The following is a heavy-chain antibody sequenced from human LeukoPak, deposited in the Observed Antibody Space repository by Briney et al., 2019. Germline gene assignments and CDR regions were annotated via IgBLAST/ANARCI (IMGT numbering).Heavy chain of an antibody. D-gene: IGHD4-23*01. CDR2: INPNSGST. J-gene: IGHJ5*02. V-gene: IGHV1-2*02. CDR3: ARDNSVEDTAWWFDP. Sequence: ASVKVSCKASGYTFTGYYMHWVRQAPGQGLEWMGWINPNSGSTSYAQKFQGRVTMTRDMSTSTDYMELSSLRSEDTAVYYCARDNSVEDTAWWFDPWGQGTLVTVSS. CDR1: GYTFTGYY.